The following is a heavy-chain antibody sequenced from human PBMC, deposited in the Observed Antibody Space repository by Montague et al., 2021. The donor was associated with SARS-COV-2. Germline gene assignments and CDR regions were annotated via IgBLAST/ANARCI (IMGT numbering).Heavy chain of an antibody. CDR3: ARGKPVSSCYYACGIDV. V-gene: IGHV4-34*01. Sequence: SETLSLTCAVYGGSFSGYYWSWIRQPPGKGLEWIREINHSGSTNYNPSLKSRVTISVDTSKNQFSLKLSSVTAADTAVYYCARGKPVSSCYYACGIDVWGQGTMVTVSS. D-gene: IGHD2-15*01. J-gene: IGHJ6*02. CDR1: GGSFSGYY. CDR2: INHSGST.